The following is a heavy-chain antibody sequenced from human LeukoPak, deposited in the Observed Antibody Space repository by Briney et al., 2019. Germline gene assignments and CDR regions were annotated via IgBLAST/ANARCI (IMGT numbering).Heavy chain of an antibody. J-gene: IGHJ4*02. CDR1: GGTFSSYA. V-gene: IGHV1-69*05. D-gene: IGHD5-24*01. CDR2: IIPIFGTA. CDR3: ARAGLRDGYNTFDY. Sequence: EASVKVSCKASGGTFSSYAISWVRQAPGQGLEWMGGIIPIFGTANYAQKFQGRVTITTDESTSTAYMELSSLRSEDTAVYYCARAGLRDGYNTFDYWGQGTLVTVSS.